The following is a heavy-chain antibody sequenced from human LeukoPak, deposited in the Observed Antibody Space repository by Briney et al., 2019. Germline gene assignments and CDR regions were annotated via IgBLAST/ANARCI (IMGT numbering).Heavy chain of an antibody. Sequence: GGSLRLSCAASGFTFSSYSTNWVRQAPGKGLEWVSSISSSSSYIYYADSVKGRFTISRDNAKNSLYLQMNSLRAEDTAVYYCAREPPNDFSFDAFDIWGQGTMVTVSS. J-gene: IGHJ3*02. D-gene: IGHD3-3*01. CDR1: GFTFSSYS. V-gene: IGHV3-21*01. CDR3: AREPPNDFSFDAFDI. CDR2: ISSSSSYI.